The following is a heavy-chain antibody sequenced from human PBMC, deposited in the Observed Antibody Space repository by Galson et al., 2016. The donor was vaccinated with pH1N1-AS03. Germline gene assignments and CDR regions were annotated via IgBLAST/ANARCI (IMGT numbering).Heavy chain of an antibody. V-gene: IGHV3-74*01. J-gene: IGHJ3*01. D-gene: IGHD1-1*01. CDR1: GFTFSSYW. CDR3: ARDRLWRGDNDPFDL. Sequence: SLRLSCAASGFTFSSYWMHWVRHLPGKGLVWVSGIDSDGSNTYYADSVRGRFTISRDNAKNSVYLQMNRLRLEDTALYYCARDRLWRGDNDPFDLWGQGTVVTVS. CDR2: IDSDGSNT.